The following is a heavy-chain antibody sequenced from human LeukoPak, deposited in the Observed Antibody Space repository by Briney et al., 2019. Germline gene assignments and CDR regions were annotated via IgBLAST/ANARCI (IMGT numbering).Heavy chain of an antibody. D-gene: IGHD6-6*01. CDR3: ARDWVAARQGWFDP. J-gene: IGHJ5*02. Sequence: SETLSLTCAVYGESFSDYYWTWIRQPPGKGLEWIGEINHSGSTNYNPSLKSRVTISVDTSKNQFSLKLSSVTAADTAVYYCARDWVAARQGWFDPWGQGTLVTVSS. CDR1: GESFSDYY. V-gene: IGHV4-34*01. CDR2: INHSGST.